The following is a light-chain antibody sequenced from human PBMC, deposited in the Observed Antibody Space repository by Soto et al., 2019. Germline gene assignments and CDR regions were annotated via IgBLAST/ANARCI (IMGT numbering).Light chain of an antibody. Sequence: DIQMTQSPSTLSAFVGDRVTITCRASQSISSWLAWYHQKPGKAPKLLIYKASSLESGVPSRFSGSGSGTEFTLTISSLQPDDLATYYCQQYNSSPFTFGPGTKVDIK. CDR3: QQYNSSPFT. J-gene: IGKJ3*01. V-gene: IGKV1-5*03. CDR2: KAS. CDR1: QSISSW.